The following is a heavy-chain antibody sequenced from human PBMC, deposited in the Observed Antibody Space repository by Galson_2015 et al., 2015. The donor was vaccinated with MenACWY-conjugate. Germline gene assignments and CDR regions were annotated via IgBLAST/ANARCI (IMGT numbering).Heavy chain of an antibody. CDR3: ARNPKVTMLRGAGWFDP. J-gene: IGHJ5*02. Sequence: SVKVSCKASGYTFTSYGMHWVRQAPGQRLEWMGRINAGNGNTKYAQKFQGRVTMTRDTSASTAYMELSSLTSEDTAVYYCARNPKVTMLRGAGWFDPWGQGTLVIVSS. V-gene: IGHV1-3*01. CDR1: GYTFTSYG. D-gene: IGHD3-10*01. CDR2: INAGNGNT.